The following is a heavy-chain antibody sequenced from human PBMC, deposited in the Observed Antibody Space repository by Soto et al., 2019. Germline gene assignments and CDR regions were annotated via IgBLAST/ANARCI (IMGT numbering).Heavy chain of an antibody. V-gene: IGHV3-53*01. Sequence: LRLSCAASVFTVSSNYMSWVRQAPGKGLEWVSVIYSGGSTYYADSVKGRFTISRDNSKNTLYLQMNSLRAEDTAVYYCARDPYSGSSPYYYYGMDVWGQGTTVTVSS. J-gene: IGHJ6*02. CDR1: VFTVSSNY. D-gene: IGHD1-26*01. CDR2: IYSGGST. CDR3: ARDPYSGSSPYYYYGMDV.